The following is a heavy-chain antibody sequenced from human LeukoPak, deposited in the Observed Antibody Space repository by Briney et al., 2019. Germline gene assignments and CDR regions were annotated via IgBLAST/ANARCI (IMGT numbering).Heavy chain of an antibody. Sequence: PWGTLRLSCAASELTVSRNYMSWVRQAPGKDLEWVSVINNSGSTYYPDSVKGRFTISRDHSKNTVYIQMNSLRAEDTAVYYCARGGDSTGSVLSAFDIWGQGTIVSLS. J-gene: IGHJ3*02. V-gene: IGHV3-53*01. CDR1: ELTVSRNY. CDR2: INNSGST. CDR3: ARGGDSTGSVLSAFDI. D-gene: IGHD3-22*01.